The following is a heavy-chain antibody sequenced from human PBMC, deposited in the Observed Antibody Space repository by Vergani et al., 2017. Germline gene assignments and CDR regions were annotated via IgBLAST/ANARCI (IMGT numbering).Heavy chain of an antibody. V-gene: IGHV1-2*02. J-gene: IGHJ6*02. CDR3: ARDRGGGYSYMDV. CDR2: INPNSGGT. D-gene: IGHD5-18*01. Sequence: QVQLVQSGAEVKKPGASVKVSCEASGDTFTGYYMYWVRQATGQGLEWMGWINPNSGGTNYAQKFQGRVTMTRDMSISTAYMELSRLRSDDTAVYYCARDRGGGYSYMDVWGQGTTVTVSS. CDR1: GDTFTGYY.